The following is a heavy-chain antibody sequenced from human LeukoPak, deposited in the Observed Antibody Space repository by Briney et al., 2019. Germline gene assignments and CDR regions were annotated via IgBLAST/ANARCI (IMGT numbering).Heavy chain of an antibody. CDR3: ARDTGDYVWGSYRPYFDY. J-gene: IGHJ4*02. V-gene: IGHV3-21*01. Sequence: GGSLRLSCAASGFTFSSYSMNWVRQAPGKGLEWVSSISSSSSYIYYADSVKGRFAISRDNAKNSLYPQMNSLRAEDTAVYYCARDTGDYVWGSYRPYFDYWGQGTLVTVSS. CDR2: ISSSSSYI. CDR1: GFTFSSYS. D-gene: IGHD3-16*02.